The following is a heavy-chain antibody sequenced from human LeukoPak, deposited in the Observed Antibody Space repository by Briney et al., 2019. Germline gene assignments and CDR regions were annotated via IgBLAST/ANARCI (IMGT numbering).Heavy chain of an antibody. J-gene: IGHJ4*01. CDR3: ARGRGDYGSGCYYTS. CDR1: GGSFSGYY. CDR2: INHSGST. V-gene: IGHV4-34*01. Sequence: SETLTLICAVYGGSFSGYYWSWIRQPSGKGLEWIGEINHSGSTNYNPSLKSRVTITVDTYKNQFSLKLSSVTAADTAVYYCARGRGDYGSGCYYTSWGHGTLVTVSS. D-gene: IGHD3-10*01.